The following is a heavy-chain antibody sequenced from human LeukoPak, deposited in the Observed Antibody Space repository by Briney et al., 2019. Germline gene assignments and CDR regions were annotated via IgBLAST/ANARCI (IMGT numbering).Heavy chain of an antibody. D-gene: IGHD3-3*01. CDR1: GYTFTGYY. CDR3: ARDSIADSSRFPYDFWSGYYRGYLDY. V-gene: IGHV1-2*04. Sequence: ASVKVSCKASGYTFTGYYMHWVRQAPGQGLEWMGWINPNSGGTNYAQKFQGWVTMTRDTSISTAYMELSRLRSDDTAVYYCARDSIADSSRFPYDFWSGYYRGYLDYWGQGTLVTVSS. CDR2: INPNSGGT. J-gene: IGHJ4*02.